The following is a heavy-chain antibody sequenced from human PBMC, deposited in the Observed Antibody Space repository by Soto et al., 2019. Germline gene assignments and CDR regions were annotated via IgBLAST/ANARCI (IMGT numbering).Heavy chain of an antibody. CDR2: ISWNSGSI. CDR3: ARGHLYCCGGSCYYFDY. V-gene: IGHV3-9*01. Sequence: EVQLVESGGGLVQPGRSLRLSCAASGFTFDDYAMHWVRQAPGKGLEWVSGISWNSGSIGYADSVKGRFTISRDNAKNSLYLQMNSLRAEDTALYYCARGHLYCCGGSCYYFDYGGQGTLVTVSS. CDR1: GFTFDDYA. J-gene: IGHJ4*02. D-gene: IGHD2-15*01.